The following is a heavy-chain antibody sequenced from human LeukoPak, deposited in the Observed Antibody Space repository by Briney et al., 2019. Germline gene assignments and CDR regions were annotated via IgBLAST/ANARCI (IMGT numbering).Heavy chain of an antibody. CDR2: ISSSSSYI. Sequence: GGSLRLSCAASGFTFSSYSMNWVRQAPGKGLEWVSSISSSSSYIYYADSVKGRFTISRDNAKNSLYLQMNSLRAEDTAVYYCARDSEPWLPLDYWGQGTLVTVSS. CDR1: GFTFSSYS. D-gene: IGHD6-19*01. V-gene: IGHV3-21*01. CDR3: ARDSEPWLPLDY. J-gene: IGHJ4*02.